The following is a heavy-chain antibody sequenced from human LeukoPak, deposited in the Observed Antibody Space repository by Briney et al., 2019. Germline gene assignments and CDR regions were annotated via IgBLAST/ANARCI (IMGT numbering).Heavy chain of an antibody. Sequence: QAGGSLRLSCRASGFTFGDYAMSWFRQAPGKGLEWVGFIRSKDYGGTTDYAASVKGRFTISRDDSKSIAYLQMNSLKTEDTAVYYCTRSPYLHYYFYYMDVWGKGTTVTVSS. CDR3: TRSPYLHYYFYYMDV. J-gene: IGHJ6*03. D-gene: IGHD5/OR15-5a*01. CDR2: IRSKDYGGTT. CDR1: GFTFGDYA. V-gene: IGHV3-49*03.